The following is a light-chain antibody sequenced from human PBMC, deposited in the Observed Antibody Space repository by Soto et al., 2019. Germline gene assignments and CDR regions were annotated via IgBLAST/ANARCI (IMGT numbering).Light chain of an antibody. Sequence: EIVLTQSPATLSLSPWEIATLSCRASQSVSSNLAWYQQKPGQAPRLLIYGASTRATGIPDRFSGSGSGTDFTLIISRLEPEDFAVYYCHQYGSSRAFGQGTKVDI. J-gene: IGKJ1*01. V-gene: IGKV3-20*01. CDR2: GAS. CDR1: QSVSSN. CDR3: HQYGSSRA.